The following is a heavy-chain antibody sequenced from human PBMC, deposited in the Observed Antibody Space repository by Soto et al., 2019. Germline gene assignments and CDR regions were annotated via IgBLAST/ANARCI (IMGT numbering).Heavy chain of an antibody. V-gene: IGHV4-4*02. CDR2: IYHGGNT. D-gene: IGHD5-18*01. Sequence: QVQLQESGPGLVKPSGTLSLTCAVSGGSISSSNWWTWVRQSPGKGLEWIGEIYHGGNTNDNPSLESRVTISVDKSKNQFSLRLSSVTAADTAVYYCAGRGYGYGYFDYWGQGTLVTVSS. CDR1: GGSISSSNW. CDR3: AGRGYGYGYFDY. J-gene: IGHJ4*02.